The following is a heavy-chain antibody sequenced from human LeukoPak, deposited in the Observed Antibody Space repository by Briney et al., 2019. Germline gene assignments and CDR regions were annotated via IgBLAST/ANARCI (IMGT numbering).Heavy chain of an antibody. CDR2: INPNSGGT. CDR1: GYTFTGYY. CDR3: ARVARSIVGATTILHY. J-gene: IGHJ4*02. Sequence: GASVKVSCKASGYTFTGYYMHWVRQAPGQGLEWMGWINPNSGGTNYAQKFQGRVTMTRDTSISTAYMELSRLRSDDTAVYYCARVARSIVGATTILHYWGQGTLVTVSS. V-gene: IGHV1-2*02. D-gene: IGHD1-26*01.